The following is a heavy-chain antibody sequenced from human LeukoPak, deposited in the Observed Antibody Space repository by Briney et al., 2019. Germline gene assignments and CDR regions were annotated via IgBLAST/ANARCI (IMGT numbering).Heavy chain of an antibody. Sequence: KPSETLSLTCTVSGDSINNYYWSWIRQPPGEGLEWIGYIYYSGSTNYNPSLKSRVTMSVDTSKNQFSLKLNSVTAADTAVYYCARYRNEALFAFDIWGQGTMVTVSS. CDR3: ARYRNEALFAFDI. V-gene: IGHV4-59*01. D-gene: IGHD1-14*01. J-gene: IGHJ3*02. CDR2: IYYSGST. CDR1: GDSINNYY.